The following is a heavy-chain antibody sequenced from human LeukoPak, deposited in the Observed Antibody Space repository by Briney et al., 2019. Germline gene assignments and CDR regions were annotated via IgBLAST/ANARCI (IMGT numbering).Heavy chain of an antibody. CDR2: INWNGGST. V-gene: IGHV3-20*04. Sequence: GGSLRLSCAASGFIVNTNYMTWVRQAPGKGLEWVSGINWNGGSTGYADSVKGRFTISRDNAKNSLFLQMNSLRAEDTALYYCARGEDIVVVPAARAPYYYMDVWGKGTTVTVSS. D-gene: IGHD2-2*01. J-gene: IGHJ6*03. CDR1: GFIVNTNY. CDR3: ARGEDIVVVPAARAPYYYMDV.